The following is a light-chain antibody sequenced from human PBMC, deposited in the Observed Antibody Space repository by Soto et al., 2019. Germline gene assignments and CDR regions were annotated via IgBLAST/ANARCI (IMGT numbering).Light chain of an antibody. CDR3: QQYYGSPIT. V-gene: IGKV4-1*01. Sequence: DIVMTQSPDSLAVSLGERATINCKSSQSLLSRADNNNYLAWFQKKPGQPPKLLIYWASTRESGVPDRFSGSGSGIDFTLTISSLQAEDVAVYYCQQYYGSPITFGQGTQLEIK. CDR1: QSLLSRADNNNY. CDR2: WAS. J-gene: IGKJ5*01.